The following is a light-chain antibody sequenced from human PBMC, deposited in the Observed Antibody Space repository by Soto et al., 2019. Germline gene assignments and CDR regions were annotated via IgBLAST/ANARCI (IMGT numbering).Light chain of an antibody. V-gene: IGKV1-39*01. CDR2: AVS. CDR3: QQSYGTPLT. CDR1: QTIRTY. J-gene: IGKJ1*01. Sequence: DIQMTKSPSSLAASVGDLVTITFRARQTIRTYLHWYQQKPGKSPNLLIDAVSSLQSGVPSRFRGSGYGTDFSLTISSLQPEDCATYYCQQSYGTPLTFGQWTKVAI.